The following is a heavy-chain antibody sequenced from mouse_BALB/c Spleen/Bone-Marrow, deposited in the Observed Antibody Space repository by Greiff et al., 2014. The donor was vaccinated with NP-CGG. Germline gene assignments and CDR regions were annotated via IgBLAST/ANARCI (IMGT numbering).Heavy chain of an antibody. CDR3: ARDYGYDYAMDY. Sequence: VQLVESGAELMKPGASVKISCKATGYTFSSYWIEWVKQRPGHGLEWIGEILPGSGTTNYNEKFKGKAKFTADTSSNTAYMQFSSLTSEDSAVYYCARDYGYDYAMDYWGQGTSVTVSS. V-gene: IGHV1-9*01. CDR1: GYTFSSYW. CDR2: ILPGSGTT. J-gene: IGHJ4*01. D-gene: IGHD2-14*01.